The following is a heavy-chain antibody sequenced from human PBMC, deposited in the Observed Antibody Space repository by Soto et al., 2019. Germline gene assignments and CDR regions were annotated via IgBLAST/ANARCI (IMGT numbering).Heavy chain of an antibody. CDR2: INPSGGST. V-gene: IGHV1-46*03. CDR3: ASIIRRGDYDGEAFDI. CDR1: GYTFTSYY. D-gene: IGHD4-17*01. Sequence: ASVKVSCKASGYTFTSYYMHWVRQAPGQGLEWMGIINPSGGSTSYAQKFQGRVTMTRGTSTSTVYMELSSLRSEDTAVYYCASIIRRGDYDGEAFDIWGQGTMVTVSS. J-gene: IGHJ3*02.